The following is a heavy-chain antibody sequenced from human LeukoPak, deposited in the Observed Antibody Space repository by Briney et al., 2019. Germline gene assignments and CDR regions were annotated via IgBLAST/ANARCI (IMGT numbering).Heavy chain of an antibody. CDR3: ARDYIVVALSPNYYYGMDV. Sequence: GGSLRLSCAASGFTFSSYWMSWVRQAPGKGLEWVAVISYDGSNKYYADSVKGRFTISRDNSKNTLYLQMNSLRAEDTAVYYCARDYIVVALSPNYYYGMDVWGQGTTVTVSS. CDR2: ISYDGSNK. CDR1: GFTFSSYW. J-gene: IGHJ6*02. V-gene: IGHV3-30-3*01. D-gene: IGHD3-22*01.